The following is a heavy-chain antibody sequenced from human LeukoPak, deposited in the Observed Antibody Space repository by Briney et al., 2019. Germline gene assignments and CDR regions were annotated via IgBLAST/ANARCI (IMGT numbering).Heavy chain of an antibody. CDR2: INPKSGGT. J-gene: IGHJ6*02. CDR3: AREIRFDSYYGMDA. Sequence: ASVKVSCKSSGYTFSDYYIHWVRQAPGQGLEWMGWINPKSGGTNFAQKFQDRVTMTRDTSITTGYMELSGLTSDDTAVYYCAREIRFDSYYGMDAWGQGTTVTASS. V-gene: IGHV1-2*02. CDR1: GYTFSDYY. D-gene: IGHD3-10*01.